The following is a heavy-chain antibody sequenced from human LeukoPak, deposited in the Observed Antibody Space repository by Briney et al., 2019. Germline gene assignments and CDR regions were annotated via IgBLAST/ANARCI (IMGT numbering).Heavy chain of an antibody. Sequence: GGALRLSCAASGFTFSSYWMHWVRPAPGKGLVWVSRINSDGSSITYADFVKGRFTISRDNAKNTLYLQMNSLRVEDTAVYYCAREGRVSGYDFDCWGQGTLVTVSS. CDR2: INSDGSSI. V-gene: IGHV3-74*03. J-gene: IGHJ4*02. CDR1: GFTFSSYW. CDR3: AREGRVSGYDFDC. D-gene: IGHD5-12*01.